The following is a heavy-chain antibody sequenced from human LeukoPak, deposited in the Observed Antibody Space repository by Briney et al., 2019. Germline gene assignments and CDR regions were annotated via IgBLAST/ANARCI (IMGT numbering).Heavy chain of an antibody. V-gene: IGHV4-34*01. D-gene: IGHD4-17*01. J-gene: IGHJ4*02. CDR1: GGSFSDYY. CDR2: INHGGGT. CDR3: ARGEDGTGDYRPTYFDS. Sequence: SETLSLTCAVYGGSFSDYYWNWIRQPPGKGLEWIGEINHGGGTNYNPSLKSRATISVDTSKKQFSLNLRSVTAADTAVYYCARGEDGTGDYRPTYFDSWGQGTLVTVSS.